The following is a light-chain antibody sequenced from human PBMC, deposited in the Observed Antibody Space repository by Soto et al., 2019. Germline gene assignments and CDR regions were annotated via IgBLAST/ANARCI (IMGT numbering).Light chain of an antibody. CDR3: LQDYDYPYT. CDR1: QGIRDD. Sequence: AIQMTQSPSSLSASVGDRVTITCRASQGIRDDLAWYQPRPGKAPKLLMYAASNLQSGVPSRFSGSGSGTDFTLIISSLQPEDFATYYCLQDYDYPYTFGQGTKLEIK. V-gene: IGKV1-6*01. J-gene: IGKJ2*01. CDR2: AAS.